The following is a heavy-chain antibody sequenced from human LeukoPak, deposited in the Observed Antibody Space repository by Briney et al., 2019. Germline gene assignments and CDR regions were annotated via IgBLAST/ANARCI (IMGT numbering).Heavy chain of an antibody. J-gene: IGHJ4*02. D-gene: IGHD3-22*01. CDR1: RFTFSSYA. V-gene: IGHV3-23*01. Sequence: QPGGSLRLSCAASRFTFSSYAMSWVRQTPGKGLGWVSAISGGGGTTYYADSVKGRFTISRDNSRKTLYLQMNSLRAEDTAIYYCAKDRYFDSSGLRGNYYFDYRGQGTLVTVSS. CDR3: AKDRYFDSSGLRGNYYFDY. CDR2: ISGGGGTT.